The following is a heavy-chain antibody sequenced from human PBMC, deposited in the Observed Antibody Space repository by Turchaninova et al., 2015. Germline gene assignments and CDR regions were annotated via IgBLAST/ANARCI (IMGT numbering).Heavy chain of an antibody. V-gene: IGHV3-7*03. Sequence: GSLRLSCAASGFTFSSYWMSWVRQAPGKGLEWVANIKQDGSEEYYVDSVKGRFTISRDNAKNSLYLQMNSLRAEDTAVYYCARVLWGIVVVPAAVPSYYFDYWGQGTLVTVSS. CDR1: GFTFSSYW. CDR3: ARVLWGIVVVPAAVPSYYFDY. CDR2: IKQDGSEE. D-gene: IGHD2-2*01. J-gene: IGHJ4*02.